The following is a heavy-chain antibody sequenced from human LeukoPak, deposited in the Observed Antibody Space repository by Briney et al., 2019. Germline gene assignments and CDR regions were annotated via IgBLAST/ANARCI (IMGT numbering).Heavy chain of an antibody. D-gene: IGHD2-2*01. J-gene: IGHJ4*01. CDR1: GFTLTGYR. V-gene: IGHV3-74*03. Sequence: GGSLRLSCSASGFTLTGYRMHWVRQAAGQGLVWVARMNSAGTNKKYEDSVKGIFIISTDNAGNALYLQMSSPRAEDTAIYYCIREIPVRASGSLGYWGQGTLVTVSS. CDR3: IREIPVRASGSLGY. CDR2: MNSAGTNK.